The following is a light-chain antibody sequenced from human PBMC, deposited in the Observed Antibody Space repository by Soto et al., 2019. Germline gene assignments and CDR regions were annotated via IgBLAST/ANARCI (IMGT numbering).Light chain of an antibody. Sequence: QSVLTQPPSVSGAPGQRVTISCTGSSSNIGAGYDVHWYQQLPGTAPKLLIYGNSNRPSGVPDRFSGSKSGTSASLAITGLRAEDEADYYCQSYDSSLSEGVFGGGTQLTVL. V-gene: IGLV1-40*01. CDR2: GNS. CDR3: QSYDSSLSEGV. J-gene: IGLJ7*01. CDR1: SSNIGAGYD.